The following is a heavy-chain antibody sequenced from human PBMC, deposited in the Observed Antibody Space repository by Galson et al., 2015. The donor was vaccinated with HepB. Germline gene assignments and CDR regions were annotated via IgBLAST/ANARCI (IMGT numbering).Heavy chain of an antibody. J-gene: IGHJ4*02. V-gene: IGHV5-51*03. D-gene: IGHD6-19*01. CDR3: ARPAAPVIAVAGITFSDY. CDR2: IYPGDSDT. Sequence: QSGAEVKKPGESLKISCKGSGYSFTSYWIGWVRQMPGKGLEWMGIIYPGDSDTRYSPSFQGQVTISADKSISTAYLQWSSLKASDTAMYYCARPAAPVIAVAGITFSDYWGQGTLVTVSS. CDR1: GYSFTSYW.